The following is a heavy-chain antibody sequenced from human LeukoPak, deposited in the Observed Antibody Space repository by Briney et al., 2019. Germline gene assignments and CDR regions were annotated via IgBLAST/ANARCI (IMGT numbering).Heavy chain of an antibody. Sequence: GGSLRLSCAASGFTFSSYSMTWVRQAPGKGLEWVSSISSSSSYIHYADSVKGRFTISRDNAKNSLYLQMNSLRAEDTAVYYCARDPQITIFGVVTQPGWFDPWGQGTLVTVSS. CDR3: ARDPQITIFGVVTQPGWFDP. CDR2: ISSSSSYI. V-gene: IGHV3-21*01. D-gene: IGHD3-3*01. J-gene: IGHJ5*02. CDR1: GFTFSSYS.